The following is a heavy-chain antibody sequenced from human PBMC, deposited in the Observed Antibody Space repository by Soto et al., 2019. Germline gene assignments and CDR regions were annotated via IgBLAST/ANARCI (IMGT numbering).Heavy chain of an antibody. J-gene: IGHJ4*02. CDR2: ISSTTNYI. V-gene: IGHV3-21*06. CDR1: GFTFRSFG. Sequence: PGGSLRLSCAASGFTFRSFGMHWVRQAPGKGLEWVASISSTTNYIYYGESLKGRLTISRDNAKNSMYLQMNTLRAEDTAVYYCARESEDLSSNLDYWGQGTLVTVSS. CDR3: ARESEDLSSNLDY.